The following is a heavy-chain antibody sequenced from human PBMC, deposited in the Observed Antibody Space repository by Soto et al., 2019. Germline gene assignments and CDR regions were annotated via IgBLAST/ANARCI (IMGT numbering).Heavy chain of an antibody. CDR2: IIPIFGTA. Sequence: SVKVSCKASGGTFSSYAISWVRQARGQGLEWMGGIIPIFGTANYAQKFQGRVTITADESTSTAYMELSSLRSEDTAVYYCARGSGVGYCSSTSCYKGGMGYYYGMDVWGQGTTVTVSS. D-gene: IGHD2-2*02. V-gene: IGHV1-69*13. J-gene: IGHJ6*02. CDR3: ARGSGVGYCSSTSCYKGGMGYYYGMDV. CDR1: GGTFSSYA.